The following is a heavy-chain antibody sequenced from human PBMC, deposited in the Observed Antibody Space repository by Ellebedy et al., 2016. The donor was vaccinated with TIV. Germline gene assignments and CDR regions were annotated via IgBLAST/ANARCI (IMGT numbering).Heavy chain of an antibody. CDR3: ARDFYDSSGYYSDYDAFDI. CDR1: GDSVSSNSAA. D-gene: IGHD3-22*01. J-gene: IGHJ3*02. CDR2: TYYRSKWYN. V-gene: IGHV6-1*01. Sequence: MPSETLSLTCAISGDSVSSNSAAWNWIRQSPSRGLEWLGRTYYRSKWYNDYAVSVKSRITINPDTSKNQFSLQLNSVTPEDTAVYYCARDFYDSSGYYSDYDAFDIWGQGIMVTVSS.